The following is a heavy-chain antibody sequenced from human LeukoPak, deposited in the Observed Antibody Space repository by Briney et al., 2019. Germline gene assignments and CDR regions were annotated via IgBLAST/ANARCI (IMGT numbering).Heavy chain of an antibody. J-gene: IGHJ4*02. CDR3: ARLRAVTIESWFDY. CDR2: IYSGGST. Sequence: GGSLRLSCAASGLTVSSNYMSWVRQAPGKGLEWVSVIYSGGSTYYADSVKGRFTISRDNSKNTLYLQMNSLRAEDTAVYYCARLRAVTIESWFDYWGQGTLVTVSS. CDR1: GLTVSSNY. D-gene: IGHD4-17*01. V-gene: IGHV3-66*04.